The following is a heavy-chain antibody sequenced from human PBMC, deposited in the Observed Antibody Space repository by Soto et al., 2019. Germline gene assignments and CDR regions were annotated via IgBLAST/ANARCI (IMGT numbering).Heavy chain of an antibody. CDR2: IYYSGST. J-gene: IGHJ5*02. CDR3: ARPVVVPAATDAWFDP. Sequence: SETLSLTCTVSGGSISSGDYYWSWIRQPPGKGLEWIGYIYYSGSTYYNPSLKSRVTISVDTSKNQFSLKLSSVTAADTVLFFCARPVVVPAATDAWFDPWGQGTLVTVSS. D-gene: IGHD2-2*01. CDR1: GGSISSGDYY. V-gene: IGHV4-30-4*01.